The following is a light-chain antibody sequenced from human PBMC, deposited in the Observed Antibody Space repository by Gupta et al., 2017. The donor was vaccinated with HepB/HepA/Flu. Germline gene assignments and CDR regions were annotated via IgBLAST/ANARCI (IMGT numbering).Light chain of an antibody. CDR1: KIGTRS. CDR2: DDE. V-gene: IGLV3-21*02. J-gene: IGLJ1*01. Sequence: YALSHAPSGTGAPGQTARGTCGGDKIGTRSVHWYQQRPDQAPVLVIYDDEDRHTGIPARFSGSNSGDTATLTISRVEAGEEADYYCQGGDRNSEKYVFGTGTKVTVL. CDR3: QGGDRNSEKYV.